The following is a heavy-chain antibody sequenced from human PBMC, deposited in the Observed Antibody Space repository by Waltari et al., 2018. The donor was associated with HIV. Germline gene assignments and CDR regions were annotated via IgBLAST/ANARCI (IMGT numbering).Heavy chain of an antibody. CDR2: ISSDGSTT. CDR3: ARENTMTYYDALDI. CDR1: GLTFRSYR. Sequence: EVQLLESGGGLVQPGGPLRLSCAASGLTFRSYRLHWVRQAPGKGLLWVSCISSDGSTTNYADSVKGRLTISRDNAKNTLYLQMNSLRADDTAVYYCARENTMTYYDALDIWGQGTMVTVSS. J-gene: IGHJ3*02. V-gene: IGHV3-74*01. D-gene: IGHD4-17*01.